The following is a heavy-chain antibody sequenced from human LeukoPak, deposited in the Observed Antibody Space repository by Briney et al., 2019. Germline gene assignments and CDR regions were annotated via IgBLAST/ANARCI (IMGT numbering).Heavy chain of an antibody. V-gene: IGHV4-34*01. D-gene: IGHD3-22*01. J-gene: IGHJ3*02. CDR3: ASTDSSGYYLGAFDI. CDR1: GGSFSGYY. Sequence: SETLSLTCAVYGGSFSGYYWSWIRQPPGKGLEWIGEINHSGSTNYNPSLKSRVNISVDTSKNQFSLKLSSVTAADTAVYYCASTDSSGYYLGAFDIWDQGTMVTVSS. CDR2: INHSGST.